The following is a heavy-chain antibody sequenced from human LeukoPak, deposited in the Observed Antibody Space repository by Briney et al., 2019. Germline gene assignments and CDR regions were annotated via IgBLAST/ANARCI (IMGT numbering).Heavy chain of an antibody. D-gene: IGHD2-8*01. CDR2: ISPYNGNA. Sequence: ASVKLSCKTSGYTFTNNGISWVRQAPGQGLEWMGWISPYNGNAINAQKLQGRVTVTTDTTTSTAYMELRSLRSDETAVYCCTRTVLDCKNGVCYDYWGQGTLVTVSS. J-gene: IGHJ4*02. CDR1: GYTFTNNG. V-gene: IGHV1-18*01. CDR3: TRTVLDCKNGVCYDY.